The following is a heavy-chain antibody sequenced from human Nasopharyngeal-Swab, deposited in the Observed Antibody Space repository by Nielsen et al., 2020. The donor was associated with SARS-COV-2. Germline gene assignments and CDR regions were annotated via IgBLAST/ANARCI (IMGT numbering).Heavy chain of an antibody. V-gene: IGHV3-74*01. J-gene: IGHJ3*02. Sequence: AGSLCLTCAASGFTLSHYWIHWVRQTTGKGLLWVSRINTDASRTSYADSVKGRFTISRDNAKNTVYLQMNSLRGEATAVYYCTRVDVHDAFDMWGQGTMVTVSS. CDR1: GFTLSHYW. CDR2: INTDASRT. D-gene: IGHD3-16*01. CDR3: TRVDVHDAFDM.